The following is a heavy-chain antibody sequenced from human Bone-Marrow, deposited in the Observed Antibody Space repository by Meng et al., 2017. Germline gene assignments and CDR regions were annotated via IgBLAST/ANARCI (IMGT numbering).Heavy chain of an antibody. J-gene: IGHJ4*02. CDR2: INQDGRTT. CDR1: GFTFSSYW. Sequence: GESLKISCAASGFTFSSYWMAWVRQAPGKGLEWVANINQDGRTTNYVDAVKGRFTISRDNAKNSLFLQMNSLRAEDTAVYYCARDFYDSNGYYRVFDYWGQGTLVTVSS. D-gene: IGHD3-22*01. CDR3: ARDFYDSNGYYRVFDY. V-gene: IGHV3-7*01.